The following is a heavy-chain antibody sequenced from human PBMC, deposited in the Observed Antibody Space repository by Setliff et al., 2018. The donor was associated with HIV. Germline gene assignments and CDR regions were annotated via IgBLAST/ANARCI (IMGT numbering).Heavy chain of an antibody. CDR2: ISYSGST. V-gene: IGHV4-39*01. J-gene: IGHJ2*01. D-gene: IGHD6-19*01. CDR1: GGSFSGYF. CDR3: ARGLSSGWYGYWYFDL. Sequence: SETLSLTCAVFGGSFSGYFWGWIRQPPGKGLEWIGSISYSGSTYYNPSLKSRLTISVDTSKNQFSLKLSSVTAADTAVYYCARGLSSGWYGYWYFDLWGRGTPVTVSS.